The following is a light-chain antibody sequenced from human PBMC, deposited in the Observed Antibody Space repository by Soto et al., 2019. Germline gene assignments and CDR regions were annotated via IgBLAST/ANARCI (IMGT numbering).Light chain of an antibody. CDR1: SSNIGSNT. CDR3: VAWDDSLNGLVV. Sequence: QSVLTQPPSASGTPGQRVTISCSGSSSNIGSNTVNWYQQLPGTAPKLLIYSNNQRPSGVPDRFSGSKSGTSAALAISGLQSEDEDDYYCVAWDDSLNGLVVFGGGTKLTVL. J-gene: IGLJ2*01. CDR2: SNN. V-gene: IGLV1-44*01.